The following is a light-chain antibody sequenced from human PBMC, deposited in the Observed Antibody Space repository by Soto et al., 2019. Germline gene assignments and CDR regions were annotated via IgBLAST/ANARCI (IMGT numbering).Light chain of an antibody. J-gene: IGKJ1*01. CDR1: QSVSRSY. CDR2: GAS. CDR3: QQYGSSRWT. Sequence: EIVLPQSPGTLSLSPGERATLSCRASQSVSRSYLAWYQQKPGQAPRLLIYGASSRATGIPDRFSGSGSGTDFTLTISRLEPEDFAVYYCQQYGSSRWTFGQGNKVEIK. V-gene: IGKV3-20*01.